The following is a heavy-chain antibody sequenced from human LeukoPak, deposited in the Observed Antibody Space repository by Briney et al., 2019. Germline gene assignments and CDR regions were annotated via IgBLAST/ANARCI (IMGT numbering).Heavy chain of an antibody. D-gene: IGHD1-26*01. J-gene: IGHJ4*02. CDR1: GYTFTGYY. CDR2: INPNSGGT. CDR3: ARDGTLVGATSYYFDY. Sequence: ASVKVSCKASGYTFTGYYMHWVRQAPGQGLERMGWINPNSGGTNYAQKFQGRVTMTRDTSISTAYMELSRLRSDDTAVYYCARDGTLVGATSYYFDYWGQGTLVTVSS. V-gene: IGHV1-2*02.